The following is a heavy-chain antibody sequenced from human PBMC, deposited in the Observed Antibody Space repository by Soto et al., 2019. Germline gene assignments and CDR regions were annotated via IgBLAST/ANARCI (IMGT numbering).Heavy chain of an antibody. V-gene: IGHV3-48*03. Sequence: PGGSLRLSCAASGFTFSSYEMNWVRQAPGKGLEWVSYISSSGSTIYYADSVKGRFTISRDNAKNSLYLQMNSLRAEDTAVYYCARSTLMPYYDSSGPQGSFDYWGQGTLVTVSS. CDR3: ARSTLMPYYDSSGPQGSFDY. CDR1: GFTFSSYE. CDR2: ISSSGSTI. J-gene: IGHJ4*02. D-gene: IGHD3-22*01.